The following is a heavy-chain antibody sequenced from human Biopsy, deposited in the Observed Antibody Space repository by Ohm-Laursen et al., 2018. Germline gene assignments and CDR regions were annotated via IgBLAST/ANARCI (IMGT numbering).Heavy chain of an antibody. D-gene: IGHD4-17*01. V-gene: IGHV4-4*07. J-gene: IGHJ4*02. CDR1: GGSINSHH. CDR2: VYISRGT. Sequence: SQTLSLTCTVPGGSINSHHWSWIRQPAGKGLEWIGRVYISRGTTYNPSLKSRVTMSLDTSKNQFSLRLRSVTAADTAVYYCARDSPSYADYPFDYWGQGTLVTVSS. CDR3: ARDSPSYADYPFDY.